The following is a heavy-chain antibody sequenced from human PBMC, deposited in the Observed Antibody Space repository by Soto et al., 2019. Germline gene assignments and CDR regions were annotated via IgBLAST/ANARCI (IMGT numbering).Heavy chain of an antibody. Sequence: EVQLLESGGGLVQPGGSLRLSCAASGFTFSSYAMSWVRQAPGKGLEWVSAISGSGGSTYYADSVKGRFTISRDNSKNTLYLQMNSLRAEDTAVYYCAKDHYREHITMIVVNNFDYWGQGTLVTVSS. V-gene: IGHV3-23*01. CDR3: AKDHYREHITMIVVNNFDY. D-gene: IGHD3-22*01. CDR1: GFTFSSYA. CDR2: ISGSGGST. J-gene: IGHJ4*02.